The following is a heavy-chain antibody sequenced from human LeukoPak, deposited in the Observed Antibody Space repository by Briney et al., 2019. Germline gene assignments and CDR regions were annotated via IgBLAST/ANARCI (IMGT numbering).Heavy chain of an antibody. V-gene: IGHV3-15*01. Sequence: GGSLRLSCAASGFTFSNALMTWVRQAPGKGLEWVGRIKSKTDGGTTDYAAPVKGRFTVSRDDSKNTLYLQMNSLKTEDTAVYYCTTGFWYGGPRDYWGQGTLVTVSS. J-gene: IGHJ4*02. CDR1: GFTFSNAL. D-gene: IGHD3-3*01. CDR3: TTGFWYGGPRDY. CDR2: IKSKTDGGTT.